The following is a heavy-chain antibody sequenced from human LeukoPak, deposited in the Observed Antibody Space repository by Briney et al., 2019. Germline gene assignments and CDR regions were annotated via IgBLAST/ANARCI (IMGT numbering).Heavy chain of an antibody. V-gene: IGHV4-4*07. J-gene: IGHJ6*04. D-gene: IGHD4-11*01. Sequence: SETLSLTCTVSGGSISSYYWSWIRQPAGKGLEWIGRIYISGSTNYNPSLKSRVTISVDTSKNQFSLKLSSVTAADTAVYYCARDGAVTTGRWVMGVWGKGTTVTVSS. CDR1: GGSISSYY. CDR3: ARDGAVTTGRWVMGV. CDR2: IYISGST.